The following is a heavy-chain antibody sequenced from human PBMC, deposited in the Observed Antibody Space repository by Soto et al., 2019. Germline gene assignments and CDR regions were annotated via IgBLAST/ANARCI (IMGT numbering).Heavy chain of an antibody. CDR1: GGSISSSSYY. J-gene: IGHJ4*02. Sequence: SETLSLTCTVSGGSISSSSYYWGWIRQPPGKGLEWIGSIYYSGSTYYNPSLKSRVTISVDTSKNQFSLKLSSVTAADTAVYYCARPACSGGSCYYFVYWGQGTLVTVSS. V-gene: IGHV4-39*01. CDR3: ARPACSGGSCYYFVY. CDR2: IYYSGST. D-gene: IGHD2-15*01.